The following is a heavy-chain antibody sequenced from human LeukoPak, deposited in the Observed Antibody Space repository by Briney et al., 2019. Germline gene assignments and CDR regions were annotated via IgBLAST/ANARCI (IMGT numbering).Heavy chain of an antibody. V-gene: IGHV4-30-2*01. CDR2: IYHSGST. CDR3: ASDVGRVDY. J-gene: IGHJ4*02. Sequence: SETLSLTCAVSGGSISSGGYSWSWIRQPPGKGLEWIGYIYHSGSTYYNPSLKSRVTMAVDTSKNQFSLKLSSVTAADTAVYYCASDVGRVDYWGQGTLVTVSS. D-gene: IGHD3-10*01. CDR1: GGSISSGGYS.